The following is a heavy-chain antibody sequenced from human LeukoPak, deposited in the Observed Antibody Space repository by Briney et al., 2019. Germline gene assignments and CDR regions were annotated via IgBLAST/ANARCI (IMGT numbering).Heavy chain of an antibody. CDR3: ARDFVVVVAATYFDY. Sequence: GGSLRLSCAASGFTFSDYYMSWIRQAPGKGLEWASYISSSSSYTNYADSVKGRFTISRDNAKNSLYLQMNSLRAEDTAVYYCARDFVVVVAATYFDYWGQGTLVTVSS. CDR1: GFTFSDYY. D-gene: IGHD2-15*01. V-gene: IGHV3-11*06. J-gene: IGHJ4*02. CDR2: ISSSSSYT.